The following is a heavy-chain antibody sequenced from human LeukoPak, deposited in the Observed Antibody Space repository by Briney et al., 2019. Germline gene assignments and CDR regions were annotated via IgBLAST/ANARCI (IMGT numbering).Heavy chain of an antibody. J-gene: IGHJ5*02. CDR2: IYYSGST. V-gene: IGHV4-39*07. D-gene: IGHD5-24*01. Sequence: PSETLSLTCTVSGGSISSSSYYWGWIRQPPGKGLEWIGSIYYSGSTYYNPSLKSRVTISVDTSKNQFSLKLSSVTAADTAVYYCAREEIGSWFDPWGQGTLVTVSS. CDR1: GGSISSSSYY. CDR3: AREEIGSWFDP.